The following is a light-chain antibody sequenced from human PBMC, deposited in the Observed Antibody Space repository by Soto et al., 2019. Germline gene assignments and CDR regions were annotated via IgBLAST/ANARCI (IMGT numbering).Light chain of an antibody. V-gene: IGLV2-8*01. CDR3: SSFEASNNLL. Sequence: QAVVTQPPSASGSPRQSVTISCTGTSSDVGGYNYVSWYQQHPGKAPKLMIYEVSKRPSGVPDRFSGSKSGNTASLTVSGLQVEDEADYYCSSFEASNNLLFGGGTKLTVL. J-gene: IGLJ2*01. CDR1: SSDVGGYNY. CDR2: EVS.